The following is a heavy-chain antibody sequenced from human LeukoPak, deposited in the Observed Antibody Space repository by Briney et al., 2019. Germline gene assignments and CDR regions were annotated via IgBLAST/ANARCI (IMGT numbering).Heavy chain of an antibody. V-gene: IGHV1-18*04. J-gene: IGHJ4*02. D-gene: IGHD3-22*01. Sequence: ASVTVSCKASGYTFTSYGISWVRQAPGQGLEWMGWISAYNGNTNYAQKLQGRVTMTTDTSTSTAYMELRSLRSDDTAVYYCAKDAKRISMIVVVARPRFFDYWGQGTLVTVSS. CDR2: ISAYNGNT. CDR3: AKDAKRISMIVVVARPRFFDY. CDR1: GYTFTSYG.